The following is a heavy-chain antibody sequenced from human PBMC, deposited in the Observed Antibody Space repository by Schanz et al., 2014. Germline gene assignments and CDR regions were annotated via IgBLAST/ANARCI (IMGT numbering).Heavy chain of an antibody. CDR1: GFTFSSYA. CDR3: AKDPSHGDYDYYFDY. CDR2: LSGSGGST. J-gene: IGHJ4*02. Sequence: EVQLLESGGGLVQPGGSLRLSCAASGFTFSSYAMSWVRQAPGKGLEWVSALSGSGGSTYYADSVKGRFTISRDNSKNTLYLQMNSLSADDTAVFYCAKDPSHGDYDYYFDYWGQGTLVTVSS. V-gene: IGHV3-23*01. D-gene: IGHD3-22*01.